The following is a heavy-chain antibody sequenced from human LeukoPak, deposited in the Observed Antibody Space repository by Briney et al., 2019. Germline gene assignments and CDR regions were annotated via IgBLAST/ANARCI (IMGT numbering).Heavy chain of an antibody. D-gene: IGHD1-26*01. Sequence: PGGSLRLSCAASGFTFSKAWMSWVRQAPGKGLEWVGRIKSKTDGGTTDYAAPVKGRFTISRDDSKNTLYLQMNSLKTGDTAVYYCTTVKGGIYPWGYWGQGTLVTVSS. CDR1: GFTFSKAW. V-gene: IGHV3-15*01. J-gene: IGHJ4*02. CDR2: IKSKTDGGTT. CDR3: TTVKGGIYPWGY.